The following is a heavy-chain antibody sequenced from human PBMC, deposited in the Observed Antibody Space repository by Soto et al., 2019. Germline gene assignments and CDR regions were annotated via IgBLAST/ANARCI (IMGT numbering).Heavy chain of an antibody. CDR3: ATDNGDIDVVTNTT. V-gene: IGHV3-21*04. CDR2: ISPSSTYI. J-gene: IGHJ4*02. CDR1: GLNFENCS. D-gene: IGHD2-15*01. Sequence: PGGSLRLSCAASGLNFENCSMNWVRQPPGKGPEWLASISPSSTYIRYADSVKGRFTISRDNARNSLSPQMMNLRADDTAIYYCATDNGDIDVVTNTTWGQGNLVTVSS.